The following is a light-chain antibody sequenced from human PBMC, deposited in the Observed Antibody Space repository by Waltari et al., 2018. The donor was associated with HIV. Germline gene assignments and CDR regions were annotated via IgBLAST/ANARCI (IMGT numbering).Light chain of an antibody. CDR2: WAS. CDR1: QSVLYSSNNKNY. V-gene: IGKV4-1*01. J-gene: IGKJ1*01. CDR3: QQYYSTPPKGVT. Sequence: DIVMTQSPDSLAVSLGERATINCKSSQSVLYSSNNKNYLAWYQQKPGQPPKLLIYWASTRESGVPDRFSGSGSGTDFTLTISSLQAEDVAVYYCQQYYSTPPKGVTFGQGTKVEIK.